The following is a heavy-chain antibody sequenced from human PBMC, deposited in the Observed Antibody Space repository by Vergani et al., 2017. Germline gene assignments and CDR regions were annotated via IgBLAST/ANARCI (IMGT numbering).Heavy chain of an antibody. CDR2: ILGSGTA. Sequence: QVQLQESGPGLVKASQTLSLTCTVSGASISSVGYYWTWIRQSAGKRLEWIGDILGSGTANYNPSFQGRGSMSVATSKNQFSLTLSSVNATDTAVYYCERMSRSAGYSGPVSWGQGTLVTVSA. V-gene: IGHV4-61*02. D-gene: IGHD1-26*01. J-gene: IGHJ5*02. CDR3: ERMSRSAGYSGPVS. CDR1: GASISSVGYY.